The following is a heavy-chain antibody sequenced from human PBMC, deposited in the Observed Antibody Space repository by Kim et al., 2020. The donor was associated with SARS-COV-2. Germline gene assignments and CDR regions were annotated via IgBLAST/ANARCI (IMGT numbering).Heavy chain of an antibody. CDR3: ASLEHPVVRGVIKGWFDP. CDR1: GGSFSGYY. V-gene: IGHV4-34*01. J-gene: IGHJ5*02. D-gene: IGHD3-10*01. Sequence: SETLSLTCAVYGGSFSGYYWSWIRQPPGKGLEWIGEINHSGSTNYNPSLKSRVTISVDTSKNQFSLKLSSVTAADTAVYYCASLEHPVVRGVIKGWFDPWGQGTLVTVSS. CDR2: INHSGST.